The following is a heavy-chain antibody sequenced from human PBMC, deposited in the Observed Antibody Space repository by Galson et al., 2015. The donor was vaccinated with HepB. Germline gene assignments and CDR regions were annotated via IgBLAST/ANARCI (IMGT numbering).Heavy chain of an antibody. V-gene: IGHV3-30-3*01. CDR1: GVTFRRNA. Sequence: SLRLSCAASGVTFRRNAMHWVRQAPGKGLEWVAVISYDGSNKFYGASVKGRFTISRDTSNNTVYLQMNSLRAEDTAVYYCARDYGYDYGGFFDCWGQGTLVIVSS. CDR2: ISYDGSNK. J-gene: IGHJ4*02. D-gene: IGHD5-12*01. CDR3: ARDYGYDYGGFFDC.